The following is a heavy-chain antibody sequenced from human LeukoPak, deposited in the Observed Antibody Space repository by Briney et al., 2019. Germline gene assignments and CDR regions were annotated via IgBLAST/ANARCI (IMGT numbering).Heavy chain of an antibody. J-gene: IGHJ5*02. D-gene: IGHD1-26*01. CDR3: ARDLTVGDFFSDA. Sequence: GGSLRLSCAASGFTFSDYYMNWIRQAPGKGLEWVSYISSSSSSSYTNYADSVKGRFTISTDNAKNSLYLQMNSLRAEDTAVYYCARDLTVGDFFSDAWGQGTLATVSS. CDR2: ISSSSSSSYT. V-gene: IGHV3-11*06. CDR1: GFTFSDYY.